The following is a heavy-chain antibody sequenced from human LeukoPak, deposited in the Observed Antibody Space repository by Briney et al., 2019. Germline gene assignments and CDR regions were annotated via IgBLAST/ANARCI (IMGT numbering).Heavy chain of an antibody. CDR1: GYTFTSYG. CDR2: IIPIFGTA. J-gene: IGHJ3*02. Sequence: SVKVSCKASGYTFTSYGISWVRQAPGQGLEWMGGIIPIFGTANYAQKFQGRVTITADESTSTAYMELSSLRSEDTAVYYCARADAFDIWGQGTMVTVSS. V-gene: IGHV1-69*13. CDR3: ARADAFDI.